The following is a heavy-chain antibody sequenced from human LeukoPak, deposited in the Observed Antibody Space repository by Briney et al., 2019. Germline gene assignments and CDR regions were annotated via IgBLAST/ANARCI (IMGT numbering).Heavy chain of an antibody. CDR1: GFTFSSYW. V-gene: IGHV3-7*01. Sequence: PGGSLRLSCAASGFTFSSYWMSWVRQAPGKGLEWVANIKQDGSEKYYVDSVKGRFTISRDNAKNSLYLQMNSLRAEDTAVYYCARDQTYYYESNGNYYYYGMDVWGQGTTVTVSS. CDR3: ARDQTYYYESNGNYYYYGMDV. CDR2: IKQDGSEK. J-gene: IGHJ6*02. D-gene: IGHD3-22*01.